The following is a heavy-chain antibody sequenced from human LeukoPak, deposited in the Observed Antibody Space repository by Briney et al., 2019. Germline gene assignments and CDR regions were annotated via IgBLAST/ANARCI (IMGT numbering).Heavy chain of an antibody. J-gene: IGHJ6*02. CDR3: ARDRSASYYYYGMDV. CDR2: ISSSSSYI. V-gene: IGHV3-21*01. CDR1: GFTFSSYS. Sequence: PGGSLRLSCAASGFTFSSYSMNWVRQAPGKGLEWVSPISSSSSYIYYADSVKGRFTISRDNAKNSLYLQMNSLRAEDTAVYYCARDRSASYYYYGMDVWGQGTTVTVSS.